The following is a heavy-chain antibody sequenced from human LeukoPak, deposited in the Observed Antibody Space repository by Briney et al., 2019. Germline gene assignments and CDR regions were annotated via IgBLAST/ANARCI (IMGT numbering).Heavy chain of an antibody. CDR1: GFTFRSHS. Sequence: PGGSLRLSCTASGFTFRSHSMIWVRQAPGKGLEWFSYISGSSGTIYYADSVKGRFIISRDNDKNSLYLQMNSLRVEDTAVYFCTRVEKGFWSGFKMDVWGKGTTVAVSS. J-gene: IGHJ6*04. CDR3: TRVEKGFWSGFKMDV. CDR2: ISGSSGTI. V-gene: IGHV3-48*01. D-gene: IGHD3-3*01.